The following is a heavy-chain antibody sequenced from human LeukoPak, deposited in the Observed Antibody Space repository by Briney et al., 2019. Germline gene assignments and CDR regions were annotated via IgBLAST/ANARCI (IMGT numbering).Heavy chain of an antibody. J-gene: IGHJ4*02. CDR2: IKQDGSER. V-gene: IGHV3-7*03. CDR1: GFTFSNYW. D-gene: IGHD6-19*01. CDR3: AKDGARVEQWLLYYFDY. Sequence: GGSLRLSCATSGFTFSNYWMNWVRQAPGKGLEWVANIKQDGSERYYVDSVKGRFTISRDNSKNSLYLLVNSLRAEDTAVYYCAKDGARVEQWLLYYFDYWGQGTLVTVSS.